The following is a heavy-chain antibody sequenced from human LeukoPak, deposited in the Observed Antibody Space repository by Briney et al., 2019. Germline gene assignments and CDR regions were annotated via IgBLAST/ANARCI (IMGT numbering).Heavy chain of an antibody. J-gene: IGHJ4*02. CDR2: IIPILGIA. Sequence: PVASVKVSCKASGGTFSSYAISWVRQAPGQGLEWMGRIIPILGIANYARKFQGRVTITADKSTSTAYMELSSLRSEDTAVYYCARGSSTLADYWGQGTLVTVSS. V-gene: IGHV1-69*04. CDR3: ARGSSTLADY. D-gene: IGHD4-17*01. CDR1: GGTFSSYA.